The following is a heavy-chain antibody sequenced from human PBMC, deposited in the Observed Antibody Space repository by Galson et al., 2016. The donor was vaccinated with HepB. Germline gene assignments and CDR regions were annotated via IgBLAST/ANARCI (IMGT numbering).Heavy chain of an antibody. J-gene: IGHJ6*02. CDR1: GGSVSSSRNP. CDR3: AREDFDFLSKFYYGLDV. Sequence: SETLSLTCSVSGGSVSSSRNPWSWIRQSPGKGLEWIGYVDNSGSTKYNPSLKSRVTISMDTSRNQFSLKVTSVTAADTAVYYCAREDFDFLSKFYYGLDVWGQGTTVTVFS. V-gene: IGHV4-61*01. CDR2: VDNSGST. D-gene: IGHD3-9*01.